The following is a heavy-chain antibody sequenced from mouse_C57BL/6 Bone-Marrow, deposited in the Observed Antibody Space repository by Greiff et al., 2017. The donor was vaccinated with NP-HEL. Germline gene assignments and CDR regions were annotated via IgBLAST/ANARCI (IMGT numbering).Heavy chain of an antibody. V-gene: IGHV1-64*01. CDR1: GYTFTSYW. CDR3: ARSEDGLRRDWYFDV. J-gene: IGHJ1*03. CDR2: IHPNSGST. Sequence: QVQLQQPGAELVKPGASVKLSCKASGYTFTSYWMHWVKQRPGQGLEWIGMIHPNSGSTNYNEKFTSKATLTVDKSSSTAYMQLSSLTSEDSAVSFWARSEDGLRRDWYFDVWGTGTTVTVSS. D-gene: IGHD2-2*01.